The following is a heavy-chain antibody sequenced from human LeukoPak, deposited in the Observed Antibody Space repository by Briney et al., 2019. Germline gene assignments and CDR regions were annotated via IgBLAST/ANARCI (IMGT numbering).Heavy chain of an antibody. D-gene: IGHD2-15*01. Sequence: ETLSLTCTVSGGSISSSSYYWGWIRQPPGKGLEWVSSISSSSSTIYYADSVKGRFTISRDNAKNSLYLQMNSLRDEDTAVYYCMSLLVSWGQGTLVTVSS. CDR2: ISSSSSTI. V-gene: IGHV3-48*02. CDR3: MSLLVS. J-gene: IGHJ4*02. CDR1: GGSISSSS.